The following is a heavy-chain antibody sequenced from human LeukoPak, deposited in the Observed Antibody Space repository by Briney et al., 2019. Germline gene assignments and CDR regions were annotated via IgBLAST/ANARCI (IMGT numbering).Heavy chain of an antibody. J-gene: IGHJ3*02. CDR3: ARERLVGANDAFDI. Sequence: GGSLRLSCAASRFTFSSYSMNWVRQAPGKGLEWVSYISSSSSSTYYADSVKGRFTISRDNAKNTLYLQMNSLRAEDTAVYYCARERLVGANDAFDIWGQGTMVTVSS. CDR1: RFTFSSYS. V-gene: IGHV3-48*04. D-gene: IGHD1-26*01. CDR2: ISSSSSST.